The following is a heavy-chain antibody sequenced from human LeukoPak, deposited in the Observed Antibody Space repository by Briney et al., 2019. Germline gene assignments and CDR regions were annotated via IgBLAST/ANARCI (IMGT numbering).Heavy chain of an antibody. CDR2: IYHSGST. CDR1: GGSISSGGYS. V-gene: IGHV4-30-2*01. D-gene: IGHD5-12*01. J-gene: IGHJ3*02. CDR3: ARGAVDDDAFDI. Sequence: PSETLSLTCAVSGGSISSGGYSWSWIRQPPGKGLEWIGYIYHSGSTYYNPSLKSRVTISVDRSKNQFSLKLSSVIAADTAVYYCARGAVDDDAFDIWGQGTMVTVSS.